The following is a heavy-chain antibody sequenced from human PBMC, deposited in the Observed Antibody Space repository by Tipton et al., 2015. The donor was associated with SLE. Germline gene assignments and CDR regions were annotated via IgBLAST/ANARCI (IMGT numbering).Heavy chain of an antibody. CDR1: GGSISSGCYY. D-gene: IGHD3-9*01. Sequence: TPSLTCTVSGGSISSGCYYWTWIRQLPGKGLEWIGYIYYSGNTYYNPSLGSRLTISVDTSKDQFSLRLTSVTAADAAVYYCARDPGMSRYLDGRYYDYWGRGTQVTVSS. CDR2: IYYSGNT. V-gene: IGHV4-31*03. CDR3: ARDPGMSRYLDGRYYDY. J-gene: IGHJ4*02.